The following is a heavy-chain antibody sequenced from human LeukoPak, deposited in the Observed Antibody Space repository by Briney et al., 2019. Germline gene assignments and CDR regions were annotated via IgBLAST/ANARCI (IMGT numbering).Heavy chain of an antibody. Sequence: PVKVSCKASGYTFTSYDINWVRQATGQGLEWMGRIIPILGIANYAQKFQGRVTITADKSTSTAYMELSSLRSEDTAVYYCARWVMEYYYGSGGRLRYDYGMDVWGQGTTVTVSS. CDR1: GYTFTSYD. CDR2: IIPILGIA. CDR3: ARWVMEYYYGSGGRLRYDYGMDV. D-gene: IGHD3-10*01. V-gene: IGHV1-69*04. J-gene: IGHJ6*02.